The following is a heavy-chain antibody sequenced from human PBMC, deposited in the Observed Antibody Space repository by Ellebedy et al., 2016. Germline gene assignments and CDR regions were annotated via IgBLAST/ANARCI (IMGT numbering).Heavy chain of an antibody. CDR2: LNSDGSA. CDR3: ARDWWGLGVS. D-gene: IGHD2-21*02. V-gene: IGHV3-53*01. J-gene: IGHJ5*02. Sequence: GGSLRLSCAASGFSVSDNYMTWVRQAPGKGLECVSTLNSDGSAYYVDSVEGRFTISRDNFQNTLYLQMNNLRDDDTAVYYCARDWWGLGVSWGQGTLVTVSS. CDR1: GFSVSDNY.